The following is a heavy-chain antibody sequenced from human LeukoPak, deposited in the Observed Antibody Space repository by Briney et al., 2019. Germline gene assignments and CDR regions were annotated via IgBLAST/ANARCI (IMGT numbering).Heavy chain of an antibody. CDR3: ARPDYGDYWSHWFDP. D-gene: IGHD4-17*01. V-gene: IGHV4-39*07. CDR2: IYYSGST. CDR1: GGSISSSSYY. Sequence: MTSETLSLTCTVSGGSISSSSYYWGWIRQPPGKGLEWVGSIYYSGSTYYNPSLKSRVTISVDTSKNQFSLKLSSVTAADTAVYYCARPDYGDYWSHWFDPWGQGTLVTVSS. J-gene: IGHJ5*02.